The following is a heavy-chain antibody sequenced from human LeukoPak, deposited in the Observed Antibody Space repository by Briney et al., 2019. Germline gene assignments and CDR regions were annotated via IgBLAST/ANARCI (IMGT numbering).Heavy chain of an antibody. CDR3: ARSSSGSGSYRVDY. V-gene: IGHV3-7*04. CDR1: GFTLSSYW. Sequence: PGGSLRLSCAASGFTLSSYWMSWVRQAPGKGLEWVANIKQDGSEKYYVDSVKGRFTISRDNAKNSLYLQMNSLRAEDTAVYYCARSSSGSGSYRVDYWGQGTLVTVSS. CDR2: IKQDGSEK. J-gene: IGHJ4*02. D-gene: IGHD3-10*01.